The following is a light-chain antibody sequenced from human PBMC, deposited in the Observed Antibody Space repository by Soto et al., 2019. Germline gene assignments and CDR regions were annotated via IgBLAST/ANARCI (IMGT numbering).Light chain of an antibody. J-gene: IGKJ2*01. CDR1: QSVLYSSNNKNY. V-gene: IGKV4-1*01. CDR2: WAS. Sequence: DIVMTQSPDSLAVSLGERATINCKSSQSVLYSSNNKNYLAWYQQKPGQPPKLLIYWASTRESGVPGRFSGSGSGTDFTLTINSLQAEDVAVYYCQQYYDPPRTFGRGTKLEIK. CDR3: QQYYDPPRT.